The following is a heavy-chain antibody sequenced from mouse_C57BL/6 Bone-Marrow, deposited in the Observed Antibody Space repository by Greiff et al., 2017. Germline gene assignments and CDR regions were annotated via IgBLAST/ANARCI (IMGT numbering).Heavy chain of an antibody. D-gene: IGHD3-2*02. J-gene: IGHJ2*01. Sequence: VQLQPPGAELVRPGSSVKLSCKASGYTFTSYWMHWVKQRPIQGLEWIGNIDPSDSETHYNQKFKDKATLTVAKSSSTAYMQLSSLTSEDSAVYYCARALKLRLRLDYWGQGTTLTVSS. CDR1: GYTFTSYW. CDR2: IDPSDSET. CDR3: ARALKLRLRLDY. V-gene: IGHV1-52*01.